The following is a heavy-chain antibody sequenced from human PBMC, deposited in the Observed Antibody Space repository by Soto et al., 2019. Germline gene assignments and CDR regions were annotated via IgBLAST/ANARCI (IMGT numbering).Heavy chain of an antibody. CDR1: GGSMSSYY. J-gene: IGHJ3*02. V-gene: IGHV4-59*01. CDR3: ARALILTGYYIRDAFDI. D-gene: IGHD3-9*01. CDR2: IYYSGST. Sequence: PSETLSLTCTVSGGSMSSYYWSWIRQPPGKGLEWVGYIYYSGSTNYNPSLKSRVTISVDTSKNQFSLKLSSVTAADTAVYYCARALILTGYYIRDAFDIWGQGTMVTVSS.